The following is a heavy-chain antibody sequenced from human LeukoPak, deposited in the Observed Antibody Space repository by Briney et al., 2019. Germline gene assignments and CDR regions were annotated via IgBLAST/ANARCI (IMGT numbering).Heavy chain of an antibody. CDR3: ARRNTADASIDF. D-gene: IGHD2/OR15-2a*01. V-gene: IGHV4-4*07. CDR1: GGSISGYF. Sequence: SETLSLTCTVSGGSISGYFWSWIRQPAGKGLEWIGRIYSSGSNNYNPSLKSRLTMSLDTSKNQFSLKLTSVTAADTAMYYCARRNTADASIDFWGQGTLVTASS. CDR2: IYSSGSN. J-gene: IGHJ4*02.